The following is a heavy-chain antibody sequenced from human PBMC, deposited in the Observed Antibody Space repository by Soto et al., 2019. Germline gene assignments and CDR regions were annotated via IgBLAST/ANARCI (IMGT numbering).Heavy chain of an antibody. CDR1: GFTFSSYA. J-gene: IGHJ4*02. CDR3: VRDMYYYDSTDDY. CDR2: ISYDGSNK. D-gene: IGHD3-22*01. V-gene: IGHV3-30-3*01. Sequence: QVQLVESGGGVVQPGRSLRLSCAASGFTFSSYAMHWVRQAPGKGLEWVAVISYDGSNKYYADSVKGRFTISRDNSKNTLYLQMNSLRAEDTAVYYCVRDMYYYDSTDDYWGQGTLVTVSS.